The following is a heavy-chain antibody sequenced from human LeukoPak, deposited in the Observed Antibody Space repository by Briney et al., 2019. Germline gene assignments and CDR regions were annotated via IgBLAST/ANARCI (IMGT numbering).Heavy chain of an antibody. CDR2: ITGTHYTT. Sequence: GGSLRLSCAASRFTFSTFAMTWVRQAPGKGLEWVSSITGTHYTTYNTDSVKGRFTISRDNSKNTLYLQMNSVRADDTAVYYCTKDPNGDYVGAFDPWGQGTLVTVSS. V-gene: IGHV3-23*01. D-gene: IGHD4-17*01. CDR3: TKDPNGDYVGAFDP. J-gene: IGHJ5*02. CDR1: RFTFSTFA.